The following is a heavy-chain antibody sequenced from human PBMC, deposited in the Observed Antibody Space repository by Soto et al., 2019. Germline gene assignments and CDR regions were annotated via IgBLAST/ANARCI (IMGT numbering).Heavy chain of an antibody. J-gene: IGHJ4*02. CDR3: ARDPVKWLRAQIIDY. CDR1: GFTSSSYA. D-gene: IGHD5-12*01. CDR2: ISGSGGST. Sequence: GGSLSLSSAASGFTSSSYAMSWVRQAPGKGLEWVSAISGSGGSTYYADSVKGRFTISRDNSKNTLYLQMNSLRAEDTAVYYCARDPVKWLRAQIIDYWGQGTLVTVSS. V-gene: IGHV3-23*01.